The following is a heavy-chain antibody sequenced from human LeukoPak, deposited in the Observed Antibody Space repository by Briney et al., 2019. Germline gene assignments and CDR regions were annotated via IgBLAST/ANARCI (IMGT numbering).Heavy chain of an antibody. V-gene: IGHV3-7*01. Sequence: GGSLRLSCAASGFSFSTYAMHWVRQAPGKGLEWVAHIKQDGSEKYYVDSVKGRFTISRDNADNSLYLQMNSLRAEDTAVYYCATNRRGAFDNWGQGTLVTVSS. D-gene: IGHD4/OR15-4a*01. CDR3: ATNRRGAFDN. CDR2: IKQDGSEK. CDR1: GFSFSTYA. J-gene: IGHJ4*02.